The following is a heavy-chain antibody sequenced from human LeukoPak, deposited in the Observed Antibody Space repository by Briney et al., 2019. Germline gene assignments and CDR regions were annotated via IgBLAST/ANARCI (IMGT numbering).Heavy chain of an antibody. CDR2: ISSSSSYI. J-gene: IGHJ6*03. CDR3: ARSGRRGGYDSYYYYYMDV. Sequence: PGRSLRLSCAASGFTFSSYSMNWVRQAPGKGLEWVSSISSSSSYIYYADSVKGRFTISRDNAKNSLYLQMNSLRAEDTAVYYCARSGRRGGYDSYYYYYMDVWGKGTTVTVSS. CDR1: GFTFSSYS. V-gene: IGHV3-21*01. D-gene: IGHD5-12*01.